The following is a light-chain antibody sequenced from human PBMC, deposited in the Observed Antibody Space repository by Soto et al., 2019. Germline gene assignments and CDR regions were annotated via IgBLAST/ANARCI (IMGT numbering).Light chain of an antibody. CDR3: QQYSNIIT. V-gene: IGKV1-33*01. J-gene: IGKJ5*01. Sequence: DIQRTQSPSSLSASVGDRVTITCQASQDVINYLNWYQQXLGKAPKLLIYDASNLETGVPSRFSGSGSGTYFSFTISSLQPEDFATYYCQQYSNIITFGQGTRLEIK. CDR2: DAS. CDR1: QDVINY.